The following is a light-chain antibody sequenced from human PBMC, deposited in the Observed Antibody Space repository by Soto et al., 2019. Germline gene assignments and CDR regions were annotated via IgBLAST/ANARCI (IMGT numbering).Light chain of an antibody. V-gene: IGLV2-14*01. J-gene: IGLJ2*01. CDR3: SSYTRSRTLCVV. CDR2: DVS. Sequence: QSALTQPASVSGSPGQSITISCTGTSSDVGGYNYVSWYQQHPGKAPKLMIYDVSNRPSGVSNRFSGSKSGNTASLTISGLQAEDDADYSCSSYTRSRTLCVVFGGGTKLTVL. CDR1: SSDVGGYNY.